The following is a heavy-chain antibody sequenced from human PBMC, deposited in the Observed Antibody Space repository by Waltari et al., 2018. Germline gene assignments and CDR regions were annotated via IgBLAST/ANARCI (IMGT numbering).Heavy chain of an antibody. D-gene: IGHD3-10*01. CDR1: GISVSTYA. CDR2: ISFDGNNI. CDR3: TRDGHSYFYGSWSDY. Sequence: QVRLVESGGGVVQPGTSLTLSCEVSGISVSTYAMHWVRQAPGKGLEWVAVISFDGNNIYFADAVKGRFTITRDNSKNTLYLQMNSLTPEDTAIYYCTRDGHSYFYGSWSDYWGQGALVTVSS. J-gene: IGHJ4*02. V-gene: IGHV3-30*17.